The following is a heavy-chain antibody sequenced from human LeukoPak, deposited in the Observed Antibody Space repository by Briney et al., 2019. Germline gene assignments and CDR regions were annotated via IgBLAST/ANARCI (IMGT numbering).Heavy chain of an antibody. CDR3: ARTAGWSFGFDY. CDR2: IYNSGTT. V-gene: IGHV4-31*03. Sequence: PSETLSLTCTVSGGPISSGGYYWTWIRQYPGKGLEWIGYIYNSGTTYYNPSLQSRVTISGDTSKNQFSLKLSSVTAADTAVYYCARTAGWSFGFDYWGQGTLVTVSS. D-gene: IGHD1-26*01. CDR1: GGPISSGGYY. J-gene: IGHJ4*02.